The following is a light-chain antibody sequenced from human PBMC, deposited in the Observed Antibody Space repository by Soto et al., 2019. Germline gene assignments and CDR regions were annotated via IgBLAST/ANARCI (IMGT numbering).Light chain of an antibody. CDR2: EVS. Sequence: QSVLTQPASVSGCPGQSITISCTGTSSDVGGYNYVSWYQQHPGKAPKLMIYEVSNRPSGVSNRFSGSKSGNTASLTISGLQAEDEADYYCSSYTSSSTPHVFGTGTKVTVL. J-gene: IGLJ1*01. CDR3: SSYTSSSTPHV. V-gene: IGLV2-14*01. CDR1: SSDVGGYNY.